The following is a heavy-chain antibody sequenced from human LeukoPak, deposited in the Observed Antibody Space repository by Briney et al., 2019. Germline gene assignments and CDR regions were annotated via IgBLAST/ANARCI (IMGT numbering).Heavy chain of an antibody. J-gene: IGHJ5*02. V-gene: IGHV3-30*04. CDR3: AKGSGSYYSFWFDP. CDR2: ISYDGSNK. D-gene: IGHD1-26*01. Sequence: GRSLRLSCAASGFTFSSYAMHWVRQAPGKGLEWVAVISYDGSNKYYADSVKGRFTISRDNSKNTLYLQMNSLRAEDTAVYYCAKGSGSYYSFWFDPWGQGTLVTVSS. CDR1: GFTFSSYA.